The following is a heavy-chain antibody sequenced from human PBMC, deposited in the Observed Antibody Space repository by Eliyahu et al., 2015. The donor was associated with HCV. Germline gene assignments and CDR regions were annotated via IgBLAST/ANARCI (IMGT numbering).Heavy chain of an antibody. D-gene: IGHD2-2*01. J-gene: IGHJ6*03. CDR3: AKAPSSDYDDMDV. Sequence: EVQLVEAGGGSVQPGRSLRLSCAASGFTFDDYAMHWVRQAPGKGLEWVSGISWNSGSIGYADSVKGRFTISRDNAKNSLYLQMNSLRAEDTALYYCAKAPSSDYDDMDVWGKGTTVSVSS. CDR1: GFTFDDYA. V-gene: IGHV3-9*01. CDR2: ISWNSGSI.